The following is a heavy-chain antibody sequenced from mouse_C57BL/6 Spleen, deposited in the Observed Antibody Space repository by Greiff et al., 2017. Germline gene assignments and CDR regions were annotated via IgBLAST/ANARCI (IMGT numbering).Heavy chain of an antibody. CDR1: GFSLTSYG. CDR3: ARNSPLITTVVADAMDY. D-gene: IGHD1-1*01. J-gene: IGHJ4*01. CDR2: IWSGGST. V-gene: IGHV2-2*01. Sequence: VQRVESGPGLVQPSQSLSITCTVSGFSLTSYGVHWVRQSPGKGLEWLGVIWSGGSTDYNAAFISRLSISKDNSKSQVFFKMNSLQADDTAIYYCARNSPLITTVVADAMDYWGQGTSVTVSS.